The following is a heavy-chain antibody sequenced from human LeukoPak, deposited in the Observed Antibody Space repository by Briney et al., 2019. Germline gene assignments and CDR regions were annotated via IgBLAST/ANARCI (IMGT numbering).Heavy chain of an antibody. CDR2: ISSSGSTI. D-gene: IGHD3-3*01. CDR3: ARREECLYFSTEEYYYYYYMDV. V-gene: IGHV3-11*01. CDR1: GFTFSDYY. J-gene: IGHJ6*03. Sequence: PGGSLRLSCAASGFTFSDYYMSWIRQAPGKGLEWVSYISSSGSTIYYADSVKGRFTISRDNAKNSLYLQMNSLRAEDTAVYYCARREECLYFSTEEYYYYYYMDVWGKGTTVTVS.